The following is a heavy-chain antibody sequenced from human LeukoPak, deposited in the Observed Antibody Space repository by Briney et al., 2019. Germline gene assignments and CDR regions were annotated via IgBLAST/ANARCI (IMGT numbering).Heavy chain of an antibody. J-gene: IGHJ4*02. Sequence: GGSLRLSCAASGFTFSSYWMHWVRQAPGKGLVWVSRINSDGSSTSYADSVKGRFTISRDNSKNTLYLQMNSLRAEDTAVYYCARDSRIDNCGGDCYSYYFDYWGQGTPVTVSS. CDR3: ARDSRIDNCGGDCYSYYFDY. CDR2: INSDGSST. D-gene: IGHD2-21*02. CDR1: GFTFSSYW. V-gene: IGHV3-74*01.